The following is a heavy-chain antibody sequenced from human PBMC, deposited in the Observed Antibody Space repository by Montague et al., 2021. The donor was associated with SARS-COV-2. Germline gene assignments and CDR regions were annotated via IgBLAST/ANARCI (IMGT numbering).Heavy chain of an antibody. Sequence: SETLSLTCTVSGGSISSYYWSWIRRPPGKGLEWIGYNSGNTNYNPSLKSRVTISVDTSKNQFSLKLSSVTAADTAVYYCARRALGYCSGGSCYSGFDYWGQGTLVIVSS. D-gene: IGHD2-15*01. CDR1: GGSISSYY. V-gene: IGHV4-59*08. CDR3: ARRALGYCSGGSCYSGFDY. J-gene: IGHJ4*02. CDR2: NSGNT.